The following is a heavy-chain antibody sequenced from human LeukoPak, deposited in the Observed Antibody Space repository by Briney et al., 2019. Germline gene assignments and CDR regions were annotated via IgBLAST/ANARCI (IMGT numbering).Heavy chain of an antibody. CDR2: IRSSSSYI. D-gene: IGHD3-10*01. CDR3: ATNGGGYFDY. Sequence: GGSLRLSCAASGFTFSSYSMNWVRQAPGKGLEWVSSIRSSSSYIYYADSVKGRFTNSRDNAKNSLYLQMNSLRAEDTAVYYCATNGGGYFDYWGQGTLVTVSS. V-gene: IGHV3-21*01. J-gene: IGHJ4*02. CDR1: GFTFSSYS.